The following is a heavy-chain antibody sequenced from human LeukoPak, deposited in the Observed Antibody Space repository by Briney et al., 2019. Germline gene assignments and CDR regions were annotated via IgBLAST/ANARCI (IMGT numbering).Heavy chain of an antibody. D-gene: IGHD6-19*01. J-gene: IGHJ3*02. Sequence: ASVKVSCKASGYTFTSYGISWVRQAPGQGLEWMGWISAYNGNTNYAQKLQGRVTMTTDTSTSTAYMELRSLRSDDTAVYYCARPYSSGWYADAFDIWGQGTMVTVSS. CDR3: ARPYSSGWYADAFDI. V-gene: IGHV1-18*01. CDR1: GYTFTSYG. CDR2: ISAYNGNT.